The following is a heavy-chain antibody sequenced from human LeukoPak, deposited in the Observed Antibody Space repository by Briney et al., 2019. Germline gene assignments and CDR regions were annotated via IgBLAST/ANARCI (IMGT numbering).Heavy chain of an antibody. J-gene: IGHJ4*02. CDR3: ARFDFKWLAHDY. Sequence: ASVKVSCKASGYTFTSYYIHWVRQAPGQGLEWMGWMNPNSGNTGYAQKFQGRVTMTRNTSISTAYMELSSLRSEDTAVYYCARFDFKWLAHDYLGQGTLVTVSS. CDR2: MNPNSGNT. CDR1: GYTFTSYY. D-gene: IGHD6-19*01. V-gene: IGHV1-8*02.